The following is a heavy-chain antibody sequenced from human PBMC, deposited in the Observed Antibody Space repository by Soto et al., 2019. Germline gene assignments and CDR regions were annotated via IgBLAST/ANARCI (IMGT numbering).Heavy chain of an antibody. CDR3: ACEQQLATFQH. CDR2: INAGSGNT. Sequence: VQLVQSGAEVKKPGASVKVSCKASGYTFTNYAIHWVRQAPGQRLEWMGGINAGSGNTKYSQRFEGRVSITRDTSASTAYREVSSLTSEDTAVSYCACEQQLATFQHWGQGTLVTVSS. V-gene: IGHV1-3*01. D-gene: IGHD6-13*01. J-gene: IGHJ1*01. CDR1: GYTFTNYA.